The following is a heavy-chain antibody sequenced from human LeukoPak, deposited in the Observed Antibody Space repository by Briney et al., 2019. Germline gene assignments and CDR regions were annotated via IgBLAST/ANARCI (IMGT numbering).Heavy chain of an antibody. CDR3: ARSGDCGDLGWFDP. V-gene: IGHV4-30-2*01. CDR1: GGSISSGGYS. Sequence: SQTLSLTCAVSGGSISSGGYSWSWIRQPPGKGLEWIGYIYHSGSTYYNPSLKSRVTISVDRSKNQFSLKLSSVTVADTAVYYCARSGDCGDLGWFDPRGQGTLVTVSS. D-gene: IGHD4-17*01. CDR2: IYHSGST. J-gene: IGHJ5*02.